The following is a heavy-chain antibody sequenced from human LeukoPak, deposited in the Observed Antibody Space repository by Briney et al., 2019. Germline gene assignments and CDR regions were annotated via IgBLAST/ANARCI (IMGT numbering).Heavy chain of an antibody. CDR2: IKQDGSEK. J-gene: IGHJ4*02. CDR1: GFTFSTYN. CDR3: ASGSSGWYGGYYFDY. V-gene: IGHV3-7*01. D-gene: IGHD6-19*01. Sequence: PGGSLRLSCAASGFTFSTYNMSWVRQAPGKGLEWVANIKQDGSEKYYVDSVKGRFTISRDNAKNSLYLQMNSLRAEDTAVYYCASGSSGWYGGYYFDYWGQGTLVTVSS.